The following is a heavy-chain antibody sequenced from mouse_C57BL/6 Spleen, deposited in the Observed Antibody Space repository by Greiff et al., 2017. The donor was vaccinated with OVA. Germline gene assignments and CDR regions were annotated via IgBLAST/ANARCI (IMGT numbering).Heavy chain of an antibody. Sequence: EVKVEESEGGLVQPGSSMKLSCTASGFTFSDYYMAWVRQVPEKGLEWVANINYDGSSTYYLDSLKSRFIISRDNAKNILYLQMSSLKSEDTATYYCARGLYYDYDYYFDYWGQGTTLTVSS. CDR3: ARGLYYDYDYYFDY. CDR2: INYDGSST. D-gene: IGHD2-4*01. J-gene: IGHJ2*01. CDR1: GFTFSDYY. V-gene: IGHV5-16*01.